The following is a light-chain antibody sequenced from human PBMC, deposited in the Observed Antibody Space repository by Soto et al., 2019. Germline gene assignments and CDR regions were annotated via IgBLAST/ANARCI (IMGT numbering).Light chain of an antibody. CDR3: AAWDDSLNGPV. Sequence: QAVVTQPPSASWTPGQRVTISCSGSSSNIGSNTVNWYQQLPGTAPKLLIYSNNQRPSGVPDRFSGSKSGTSASLAISGLQSEDEADYYCAAWDDSLNGPVFGGGTQLTVL. CDR1: SSNIGSNT. J-gene: IGLJ2*01. CDR2: SNN. V-gene: IGLV1-44*01.